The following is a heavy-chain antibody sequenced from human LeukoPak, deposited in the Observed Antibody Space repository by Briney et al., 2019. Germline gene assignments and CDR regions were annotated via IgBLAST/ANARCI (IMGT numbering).Heavy chain of an antibody. J-gene: IGHJ3*01. CDR1: GYSFSNYW. CDR3: AKHAYSDSTSAFDF. D-gene: IGHD4-11*01. CDR2: IYPSDSYT. V-gene: IGHV5-51*01. Sequence: GASLKISCEASGYSFSNYWIGWVRQLPGKGLECLGIIYPSDSYTRYSPSFQGQVTISADKSINTAYLQWSSLRASDTAMYYCAKHAYSDSTSAFDFWGQGTMVTVSS.